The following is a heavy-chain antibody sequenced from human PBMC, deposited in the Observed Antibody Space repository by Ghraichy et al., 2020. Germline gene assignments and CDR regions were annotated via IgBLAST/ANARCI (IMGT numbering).Heavy chain of an antibody. Sequence: ASVKVSCKASGYTFTNYAMHWVRQAPGQRLEWMGWINTGNDDTKYSQKFRDRVTITSDTSASTAYMELSSLRSEDTAFYYCARGGGYNYGDVWGQGTLVTVSS. CDR1: GYTFTNYA. CDR2: INTGNDDT. CDR3: ARGGGYNYGDV. D-gene: IGHD5-18*01. V-gene: IGHV1-3*04. J-gene: IGHJ4*02.